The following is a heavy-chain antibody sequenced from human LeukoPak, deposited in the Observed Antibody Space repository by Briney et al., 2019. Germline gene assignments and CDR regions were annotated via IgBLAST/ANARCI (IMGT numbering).Heavy chain of an antibody. D-gene: IGHD6-19*01. CDR1: GYTFTSYG. CDR3: ARTRYSSGWYRTFHFDY. V-gene: IGHV1-2*04. CDR2: INPNSGGT. Sequence: ASVKVSCKASGYTFTSYGISWVRQAPGQGLEWMGWINPNSGGTNYAQKFQGWVTMTRDTSISTAYMELSRLRSDDTAVYYCARTRYSSGWYRTFHFDYWGQGTLVTVSS. J-gene: IGHJ4*02.